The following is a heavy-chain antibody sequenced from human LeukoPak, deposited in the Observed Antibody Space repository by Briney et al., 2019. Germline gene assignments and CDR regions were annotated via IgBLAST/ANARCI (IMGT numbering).Heavy chain of an antibody. V-gene: IGHV1-69*05. CDR2: IIPRFGKT. D-gene: IGHD3-3*01. CDR1: GGTFSSYA. CDR3: ARAPYYDFWSGTAWDY. J-gene: IGHJ4*02. Sequence: SVKVSCKASGGTFSSYAISWVRQAPGQGLEWMGGIIPRFGKTNYAKKFPGRLTITTDESTSTVYMELISLRSEDTAVYFCARAPYYDFWSGTAWDYWGQGTLVTVSS.